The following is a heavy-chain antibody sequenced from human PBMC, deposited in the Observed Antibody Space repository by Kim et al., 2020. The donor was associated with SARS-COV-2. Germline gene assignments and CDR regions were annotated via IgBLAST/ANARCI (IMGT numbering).Heavy chain of an antibody. V-gene: IGHV3-11*06. J-gene: IGHJ5*02. Sequence: GRFTISRDNAKNSLYLQMNSLRAEDTAVYYCVCISEYYDILTGYFIWFDPWGQGTLVTVSS. CDR3: VCISEYYDILTGYFIWFDP. D-gene: IGHD3-9*01.